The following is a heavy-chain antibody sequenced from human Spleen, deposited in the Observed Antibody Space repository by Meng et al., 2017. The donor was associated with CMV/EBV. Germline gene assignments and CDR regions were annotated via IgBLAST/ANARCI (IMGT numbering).Heavy chain of an antibody. CDR2: INPNTGAT. Sequence: SGYTFTGYYIHWVRQAPGQGLEWMGWINPNTGATNYAQKFQGRVTMTRDTSTNTAYMELTRLRSDDTAVFYCARVIAVAGTAPFDYWGQGTLVTVSS. CDR3: ARVIAVAGTAPFDY. J-gene: IGHJ4*02. CDR1: GYTFTGYY. D-gene: IGHD6-19*01. V-gene: IGHV1-2*02.